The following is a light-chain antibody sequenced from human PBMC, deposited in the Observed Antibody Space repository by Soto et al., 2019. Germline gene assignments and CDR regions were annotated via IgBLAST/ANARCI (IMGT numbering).Light chain of an antibody. CDR2: GAS. CDR3: QQSYSAPLT. CDR1: QSISRH. V-gene: IGKV1-39*01. Sequence: DIQMTQSPSSLSASVWDIVTITCRASQSISRHLNWYQQKPGKAPKLLIYGASSLQSGVPSRISGSGSGTDFTLSISSLQPEDFATYYCQQSYSAPLTFGGGTKVDIK. J-gene: IGKJ4*01.